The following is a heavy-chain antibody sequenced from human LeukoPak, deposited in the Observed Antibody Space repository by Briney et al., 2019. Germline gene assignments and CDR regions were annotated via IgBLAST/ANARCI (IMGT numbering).Heavy chain of an antibody. CDR1: GFTFSSYS. CDR2: ISSSSSYI. V-gene: IGHV3-21*01. D-gene: IGHD3-10*01. CDR3: AKEATYYYGSGSYDY. Sequence: PGGSLRLSCAASGFTFSSYSMNWVRQAPGKGLEWVSPISSSSSYIYYADSVKGRFTISRDNAKNSLYLQMSSLRAEDTAVYYCAKEATYYYGSGSYDYWGQGTLVTVSS. J-gene: IGHJ4*02.